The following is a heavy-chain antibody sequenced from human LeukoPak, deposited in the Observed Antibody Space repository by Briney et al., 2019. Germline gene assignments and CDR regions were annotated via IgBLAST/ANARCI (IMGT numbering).Heavy chain of an antibody. CDR2: ISWDGGSA. D-gene: IGHD3-22*01. J-gene: IGHJ4*02. CDR1: GFTFDDYA. Sequence: GGSLRLSCAASGFTFDDYAMHWVRQAPGKGLECVSLISWDGGSAYYSDSVKGRFTISRDNNKNSLYLQMNSLRTEDTALYYCATAPYDSIGIFDYWGQGTLVTVSS. CDR3: ATAPYDSIGIFDY. V-gene: IGHV3-43D*03.